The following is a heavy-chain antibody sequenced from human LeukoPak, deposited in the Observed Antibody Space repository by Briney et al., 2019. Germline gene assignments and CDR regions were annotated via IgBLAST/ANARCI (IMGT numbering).Heavy chain of an antibody. Sequence: SETLSLTCTVSGGFVSSGSYYWSWIRQPPGKGLEWVGYIYYSETTNCNPSLKSRVTISGDRSKSQFSVELSSVTAADTAVYYCAILPHFDWLLSPDYWGQGTLVTVSS. V-gene: IGHV4-61*01. D-gene: IGHD3-9*01. CDR1: GGFVSSGSYY. CDR2: IYYSETT. CDR3: AILPHFDWLLSPDY. J-gene: IGHJ4*02.